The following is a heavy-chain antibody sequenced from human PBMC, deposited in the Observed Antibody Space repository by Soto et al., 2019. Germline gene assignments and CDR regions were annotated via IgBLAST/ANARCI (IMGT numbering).Heavy chain of an antibody. Sequence: GESLKISCKGSGYSFTRYWIGWVRQMPGKGLEWMGIIYPGDSDTRYSPSFQGQVTISADKSINTAYLQWSSLKASDTAMYYCARGDYDILTGSYKSYYGMDVWGQGTTVSAP. J-gene: IGHJ6*02. V-gene: IGHV5-51*01. D-gene: IGHD3-9*01. CDR1: GYSFTRYW. CDR3: ARGDYDILTGSYKSYYGMDV. CDR2: IYPGDSDT.